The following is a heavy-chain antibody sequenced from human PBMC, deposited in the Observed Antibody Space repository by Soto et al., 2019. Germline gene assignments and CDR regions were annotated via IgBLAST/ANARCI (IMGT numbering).Heavy chain of an antibody. Sequence: EVQVVESGGGLVQPGGSLRLSCVASGFTSSNYWMNWVRQAPGKGLEWVANIKQDGSEKNYVDSVKGRFTISRDNAKNSLYLQMNGRRAEDTAVYYCAGSTSSWGVWGKGTTVTVSS. CDR2: IKQDGSEK. J-gene: IGHJ6*04. CDR1: GFTSSNYW. D-gene: IGHD6-13*01. CDR3: AGSTSSWGV. V-gene: IGHV3-7*01.